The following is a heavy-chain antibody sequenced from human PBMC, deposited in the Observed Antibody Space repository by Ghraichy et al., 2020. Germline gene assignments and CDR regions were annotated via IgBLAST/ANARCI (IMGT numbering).Heavy chain of an antibody. CDR3: ARGYSIAAAGTCYFDY. J-gene: IGHJ4*02. CDR2: INHSGST. Sequence: SETLSLTCAVYGGSFSGYYWSWIRQPPGKGLEWIGEINHSGSTNYNPSLKSRVTISVDTSKNQFSLKLSSVTAADTAVYYCARGYSIAAAGTCYFDYWGQGTLVTVSS. D-gene: IGHD6-13*01. V-gene: IGHV4-34*01. CDR1: GGSFSGYY.